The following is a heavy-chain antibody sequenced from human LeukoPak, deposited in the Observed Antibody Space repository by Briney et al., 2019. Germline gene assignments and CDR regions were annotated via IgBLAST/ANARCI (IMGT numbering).Heavy chain of an antibody. Sequence: PGGSLRLSCAASGFTFSSYGMHWVRQAPGKGLEWVAFIRYDGSNKYYADSVKGRFTISRDNSKNTLYLQMNSLRAEDTAVYYCAKHPTPTYSYGDHDAFDIWGQGTMVTVSS. CDR1: GFTFSSYG. D-gene: IGHD5-18*01. CDR3: AKHPTPTYSYGDHDAFDI. CDR2: IRYDGSNK. V-gene: IGHV3-30*02. J-gene: IGHJ3*02.